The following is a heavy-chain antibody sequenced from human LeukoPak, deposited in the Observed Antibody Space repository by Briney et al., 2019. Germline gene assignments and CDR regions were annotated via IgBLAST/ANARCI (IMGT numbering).Heavy chain of an antibody. D-gene: IGHD3-22*01. V-gene: IGHV4-61*02. CDR2: IYTSGST. Sequence: SETLSLTCTVSGGSISSGSYYWSWIRQPAGKGLEWIGRIYTSGSTYYNPSLKSRVTISVDTSKKQFSLTLHSVTATDTAVYFCARSSYYDSSESYFLPYWCQGNLVTVSS. CDR1: GGSISSGSYY. CDR3: ARSSYYDSSESYFLPY. J-gene: IGHJ4*02.